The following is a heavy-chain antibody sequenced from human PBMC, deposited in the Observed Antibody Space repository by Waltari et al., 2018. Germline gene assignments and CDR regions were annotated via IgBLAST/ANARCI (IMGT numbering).Heavy chain of an antibody. CDR2: INPNNGDT. J-gene: IGHJ4*02. Sequence: QVQLVQSGAEVKKPGASVKVYCQASGYTFTGYHPHWLLQAPGQGLEWMGWINPNNGDTNYAQNFLGRVTMTRDTSINTAYMVLTGLRSDDTAVFYCARDPGPIVGAPDYWGQGTLVTVSS. CDR1: GYTFTGYH. CDR3: ARDPGPIVGAPDY. V-gene: IGHV1-2*02. D-gene: IGHD1-26*01.